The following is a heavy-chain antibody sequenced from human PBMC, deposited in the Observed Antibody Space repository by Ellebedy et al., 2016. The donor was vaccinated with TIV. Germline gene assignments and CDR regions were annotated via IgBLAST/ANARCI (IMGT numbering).Heavy chain of an antibody. CDR3: ARLGRITLFARNPWFDP. CDR1: NGSLSSGGYY. D-gene: IGHD3-3*01. V-gene: IGHV4-39*01. CDR2: VYHSGST. J-gene: IGHJ5*02. Sequence: SETLSLXXSVSNGSLSSGGYYWAWIRQPPGKGLEWIGSVYHSGSTYYNSSLKSRVTISVDSSNNQFSLKLTSVTAADTAVYYWARLGRITLFARNPWFDPWGQGTLVTVSA.